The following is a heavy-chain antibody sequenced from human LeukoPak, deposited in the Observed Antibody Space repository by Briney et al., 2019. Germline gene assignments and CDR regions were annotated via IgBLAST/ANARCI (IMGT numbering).Heavy chain of an antibody. V-gene: IGHV5-51*01. CDR3: ARYARGYSYGLSFDY. D-gene: IGHD5-18*01. J-gene: IGHJ4*02. Sequence: GASLEISCKGSGYSFTSYWIGWVRQMPGKGLEWMGIIYPGDSDTRYSPSFQGQVTISADKSISTAYLQWSSLKASDTAMYYCARYARGYSYGLSFDYWGQGTLVTVSS. CDR1: GYSFTSYW. CDR2: IYPGDSDT.